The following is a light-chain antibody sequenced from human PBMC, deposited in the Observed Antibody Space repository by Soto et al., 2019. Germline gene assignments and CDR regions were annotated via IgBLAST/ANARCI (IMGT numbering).Light chain of an antibody. V-gene: IGKV3-15*01. J-gene: IGKJ3*01. CDR2: AAS. CDR1: QSVGRN. Sequence: EIVVTQSPGILSVSPGDRATLSCRASQSVGRNLAWYQQKRGQAPTLLIYAASTRATGIPARFTGSGSGTEFTLTISSLQSEDFAVYYCQEYSKWPLFTFGPGTRVDIK. CDR3: QEYSKWPLFT.